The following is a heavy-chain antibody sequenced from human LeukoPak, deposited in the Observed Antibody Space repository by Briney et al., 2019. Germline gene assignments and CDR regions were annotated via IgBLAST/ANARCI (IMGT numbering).Heavy chain of an antibody. D-gene: IGHD1-26*01. V-gene: IGHV4-39*06. CDR3: ARAPSIVGATYYFDY. Sequence: SETLSLTCTVSGGSISSSSYYWGWIRQPPGKGLEWFGSIYYSGRNYYNPSLKSRVPISVDSSKTQFPLKLSSVTAADTAVYYCARAPSIVGATYYFDYWGQGTLVTVSS. CDR1: GGSISSSSYY. CDR2: IYYSGRN. J-gene: IGHJ4*02.